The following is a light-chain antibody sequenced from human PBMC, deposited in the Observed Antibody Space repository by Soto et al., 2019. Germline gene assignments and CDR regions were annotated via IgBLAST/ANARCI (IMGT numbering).Light chain of an antibody. CDR2: GNS. Sequence: QSVLTQSPSVSGAPGQRVTISCTGSSSNIGAGYDVHWYQQLPGTAPKLLIYGNSNRPSGVPDRFSGSKSGTSASLAITGLQAEDEADYYCQSYDSSLSRAYVFGTGTKLTVL. CDR3: QSYDSSLSRAYV. V-gene: IGLV1-40*01. CDR1: SSNIGAGYD. J-gene: IGLJ1*01.